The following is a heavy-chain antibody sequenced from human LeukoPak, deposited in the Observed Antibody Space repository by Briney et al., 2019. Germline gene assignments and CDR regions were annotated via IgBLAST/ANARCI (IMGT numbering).Heavy chain of an antibody. J-gene: IGHJ3*01. V-gene: IGHV1-58*01. CDR2: IIVGSGAT. CDR1: GFTFSTSA. D-gene: IGHD4-17*01. CDR3: AAELYGVYTDCCTFHL. Sequence: ASVKVPCKTSGFTFSTSAVQWVRQARGQPLEWIGWIIVGSGATNYAQSLQGRFTITRDMSTNTAYMELSSLGSEDSAVYYCAAELYGVYTDCCTFHLWGQGTLVTVSS.